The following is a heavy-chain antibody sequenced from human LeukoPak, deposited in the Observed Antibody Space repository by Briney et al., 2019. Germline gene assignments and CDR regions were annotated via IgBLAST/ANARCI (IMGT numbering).Heavy chain of an antibody. CDR1: GYSFATYW. Sequence: GESLKISCMPSGYSFATYWIAWVRQEPGKGLEWMGIIYPGDSDTRYCPSFQGQVTISANKSITTAYLQWSSLKASDTAIYYCARRSGGLDGWGQGTLVTVSS. J-gene: IGHJ5*02. V-gene: IGHV5-51*01. D-gene: IGHD3-10*01. CDR2: IYPGDSDT. CDR3: ARRSGGLDG.